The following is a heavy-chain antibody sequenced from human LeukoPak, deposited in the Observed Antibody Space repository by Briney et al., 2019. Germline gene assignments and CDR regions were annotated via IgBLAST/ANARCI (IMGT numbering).Heavy chain of an antibody. CDR3: AKDGLAAALDY. D-gene: IGHD6-13*01. Sequence: PGGSVRLSCAASGFTFSSYGMHWVRQAPGKGLEWVAVISYDGSNKYYADSVKGRFTISRDNSKNTLYLQMNSLRAEDTAVYYCAKDGLAAALDYWGQGTLVTVSS. J-gene: IGHJ4*02. CDR2: ISYDGSNK. V-gene: IGHV3-30*18. CDR1: GFTFSSYG.